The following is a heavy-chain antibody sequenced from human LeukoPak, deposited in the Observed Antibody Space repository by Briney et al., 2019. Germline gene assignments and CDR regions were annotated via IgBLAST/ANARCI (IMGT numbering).Heavy chain of an antibody. D-gene: IGHD3-10*01. V-gene: IGHV4-38-2*01. CDR1: GYSISSGYY. CDR2: IYHSGST. Sequence: SETLSLTCAVSGYSISSGYYWGWIRQPPGKGLERIGSIYHSGSTYYNPSLKSRVTISVDTSKNQFSLKLSSVTAADTAVYYCARGRGGLWFGFFDYWGQGTLVTVSS. CDR3: ARGRGGLWFGFFDY. J-gene: IGHJ4*02.